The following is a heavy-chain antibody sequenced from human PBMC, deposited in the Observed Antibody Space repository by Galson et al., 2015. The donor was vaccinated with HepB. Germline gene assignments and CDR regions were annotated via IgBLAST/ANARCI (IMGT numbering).Heavy chain of an antibody. Sequence: SVKVSCKASGYTFIHYGINWLRQAPGQGLEWMGWINTNTGNTTYAQGFTGRFVFTLDTSVSTAYLQLNNLKAEDTAIYYCAKELRIVAFDICGRGTMVTAAS. V-gene: IGHV7-4-1*02. J-gene: IGHJ3*02. CDR3: AKELRIVAFDI. D-gene: IGHD3-16*01. CDR2: INTNTGNT. CDR1: GYTFIHYG.